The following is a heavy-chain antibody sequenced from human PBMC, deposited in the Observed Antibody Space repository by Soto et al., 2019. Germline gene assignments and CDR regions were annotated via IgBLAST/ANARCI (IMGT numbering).Heavy chain of an antibody. J-gene: IGHJ6*02. CDR1: GGTFSSYA. D-gene: IGHD3-3*01. CDR2: IIPIFGTA. Sequence: ASVKVSCKASGGTFSSYAISWVRQAPGQGLEWMGGIIPIFGTANYAQKLQGRVTITADKSTSTAYMELSSLRSEDTAVYYCARTMRSYDFWSGYPPPYYYYGMDVWGQGTTVTVSS. CDR3: ARTMRSYDFWSGYPPPYYYYGMDV. V-gene: IGHV1-69*06.